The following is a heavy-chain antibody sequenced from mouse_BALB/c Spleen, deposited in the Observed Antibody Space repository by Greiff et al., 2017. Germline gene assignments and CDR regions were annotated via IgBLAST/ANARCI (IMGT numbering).Heavy chain of an antibody. Sequence: EVQLQESGGGLVKPGGSLKLSCAASGFTFSSYAMSWVRQSPEKRLEWVAEISSGGSYTYYPDTVTGRFTISRDNAKNTLYLEMSSLRSEDTAMYYCARPYYDYGGAWFAYWGQGTLVTVSA. CDR2: ISSGGSYT. J-gene: IGHJ3*01. V-gene: IGHV5-9-4*01. CDR1: GFTFSSYA. CDR3: ARPYYDYGGAWFAY. D-gene: IGHD2-4*01.